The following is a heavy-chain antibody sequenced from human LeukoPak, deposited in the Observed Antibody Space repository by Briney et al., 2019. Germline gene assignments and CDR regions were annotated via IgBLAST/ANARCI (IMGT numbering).Heavy chain of an antibody. V-gene: IGHV4-39*01. J-gene: IGHJ5*02. Sequence: SETLSLTCTVSGGSISSSSFYWGWIRQPLGKGLEWIGTIFYSGSTYYNPSLRSRVTMSVDTSKNQFSLRLSSVTAADTAVYYCARQGYISGQGFRNNWFDPWGQGSLVTVSS. CDR1: GGSISSSSFY. CDR2: IFYSGST. CDR3: ARQGYISGQGFRNNWFDP. D-gene: IGHD6-19*01.